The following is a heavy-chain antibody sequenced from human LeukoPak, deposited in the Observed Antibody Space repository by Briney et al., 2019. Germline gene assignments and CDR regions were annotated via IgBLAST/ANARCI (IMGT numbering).Heavy chain of an antibody. CDR3: ASIGHYDFWSGYGPPNAFDI. Sequence: GGSLRFSCAASGFTFSSYAMHWFRKAPGKGLEWVAVISYDGSNKYYADSVKGRFTISRDNSKNTLYLQMNSLRAEDTAVCYCASIGHYDFWSGYGPPNAFDIWGQGTMVTVSS. V-gene: IGHV3-30*01. D-gene: IGHD3-3*01. CDR2: ISYDGSNK. J-gene: IGHJ3*02. CDR1: GFTFSSYA.